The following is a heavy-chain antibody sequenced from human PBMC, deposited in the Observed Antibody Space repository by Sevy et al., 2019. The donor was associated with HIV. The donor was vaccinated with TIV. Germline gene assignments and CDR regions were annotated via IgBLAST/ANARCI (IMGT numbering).Heavy chain of an antibody. CDR3: AKWDADRRWYFDY. V-gene: IGHV3-21*01. CDR2: ITGDGNFI. Sequence: GGSLRLSCAASGFSFSSYNLNRVRQAPGKGLEWVSSITGDGNFIYYADSVKGRFTISRDNAKNSLYLQMNNLRAEDTAVYYCAKWDADRRWYFDYWGQGTLVTVSS. J-gene: IGHJ4*02. D-gene: IGHD1-26*01. CDR1: GFSFSSYN.